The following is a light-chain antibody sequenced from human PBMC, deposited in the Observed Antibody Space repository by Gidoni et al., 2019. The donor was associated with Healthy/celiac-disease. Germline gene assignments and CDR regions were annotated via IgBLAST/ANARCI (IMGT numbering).Light chain of an antibody. CDR2: DVS. CDR3: SSYTSSSTPLV. CDR1: SSDVGGYNY. Sequence: QSALTQPASVSGSPGQSITISCTGTSSDVGGYNYVSLYQQHPGKAPKLMIYDVSNLPSGVSNRFSGSKSGNTASLTISGLQAEDEADYYCSSYTSSSTPLVFGGGTKLTVL. V-gene: IGLV2-14*03. J-gene: IGLJ3*02.